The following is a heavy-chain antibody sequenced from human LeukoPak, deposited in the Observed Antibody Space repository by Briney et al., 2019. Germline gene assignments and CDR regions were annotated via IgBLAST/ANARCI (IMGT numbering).Heavy chain of an antibody. V-gene: IGHV3-21*01. D-gene: IGHD2-15*01. Sequence: GGSLRLSCAASGFTFSIFSMNWVRQAPGKGLEWVSSISRSSSYIYYADSVKGRFIISRDKAKNSLYLQMNSLRAEDTAVYYCARDPWIDSVVEVVARSMDVWGQGTTVTVSS. J-gene: IGHJ6*02. CDR2: ISRSSSYI. CDR3: ARDPWIDSVVEVVARSMDV. CDR1: GFTFSIFS.